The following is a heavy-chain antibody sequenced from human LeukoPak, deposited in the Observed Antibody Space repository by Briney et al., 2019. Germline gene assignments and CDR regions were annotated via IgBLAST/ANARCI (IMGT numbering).Heavy chain of an antibody. J-gene: IGHJ4*02. CDR1: GFTLSSYW. D-gene: IGHD6-13*01. V-gene: IGHV3-74*01. CDR3: TRVRSSSWYDY. CDR2: ISGDGTTT. Sequence: GGSLRLSCAASGFTLSSYWMHWVRQAPGKGLVWVSRISGDGTTTTYADSVKGRFTISRDNAKNTLFLQMNSLRADDTAVYYCTRVRSSSWYDYWGQGALVTVSS.